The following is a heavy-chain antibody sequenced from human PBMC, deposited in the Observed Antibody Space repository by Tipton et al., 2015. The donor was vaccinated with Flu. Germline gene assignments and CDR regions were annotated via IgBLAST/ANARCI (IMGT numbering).Heavy chain of an antibody. D-gene: IGHD2-8*01. V-gene: IGHV3-20*04. CDR1: GFPFDDYG. CDR3: VRGLSDTNNPFPEDL. Sequence: SLRLSCAASGFPFDDYGMDWVRQAPGKGLEWVAGINWNGGRTGYADSVKGRFTISRDNAKNSLYLEMNSLTAEDTAFYYCVRGLSDTNNPFPEDLWGQGTLVIVSS. J-gene: IGHJ5*02. CDR2: INWNGGRT.